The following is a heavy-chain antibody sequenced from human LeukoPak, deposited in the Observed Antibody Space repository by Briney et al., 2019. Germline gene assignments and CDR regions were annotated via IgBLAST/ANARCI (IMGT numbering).Heavy chain of an antibody. CDR3: AGGFHGLGY. CDR1: GVSISSGDYS. D-gene: IGHD5-24*01. CDR2: IYHSGST. V-gene: IGHV4-30-2*01. Sequence: SETLSLTCAVSGVSISSGDYSWSWIRQPPGKGLEWIGYIYHSGSTLYNPSLKSRVTISIDRSKNQFSLKLSSVTAADTAVYYCAGGFHGLGYWGQGTLVTVSS. J-gene: IGHJ4*02.